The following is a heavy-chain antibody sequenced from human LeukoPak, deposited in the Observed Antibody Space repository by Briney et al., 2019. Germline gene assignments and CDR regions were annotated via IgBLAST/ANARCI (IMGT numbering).Heavy chain of an antibody. J-gene: IGHJ5*02. CDR3: ARVYYASWSGQPLSQHWLDP. CDR1: GFPLSSYA. D-gene: IGHD3-3*01. Sequence: PGGSLRLSCAVSGFPLSSYAMSWVRQAPGKGLEWVSYIRSTGSSTAYADSVKGRFAISRDNAKNSLYLQMNGLRVEDTAVYYCARVYYASWSGQPLSQHWLDPWGQGTLVTVSS. CDR2: IRSTGSST. V-gene: IGHV3-48*03.